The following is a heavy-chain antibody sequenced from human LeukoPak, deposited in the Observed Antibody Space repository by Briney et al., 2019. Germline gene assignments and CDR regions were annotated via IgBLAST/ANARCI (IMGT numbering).Heavy chain of an antibody. CDR2: TYYRSKWYN. CDR3: ARVSPLRFPRTYYFDY. CDR1: GDSVSSNSAA. D-gene: IGHD3-3*01. V-gene: IGHV6-1*01. Sequence: SQTLSLTCAISGDSVSSNSAAWIWIRQSPSRGLEWLGRTYYRSKWYNDYAVSVKSRITINPDTSKNQFSLQLNSVTPEDTAVYYCARVSPLRFPRTYYFDYWGQGTLVTVSS. J-gene: IGHJ4*02.